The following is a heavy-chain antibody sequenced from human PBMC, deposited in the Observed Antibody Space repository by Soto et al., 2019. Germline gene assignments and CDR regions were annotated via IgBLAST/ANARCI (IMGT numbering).Heavy chain of an antibody. Sequence: LRLSCAASGFTFSSYGMHWVRQAPGKGLEWVAVIWYDGSNKYYADSVKGRFTISRDNSKNTLYLQMNSLRAEDTAVYYCARDGGLLNWFDPWGQGTLVTVSS. CDR3: ARDGGLLNWFDP. V-gene: IGHV3-33*01. J-gene: IGHJ5*02. CDR1: GFTFSSYG. D-gene: IGHD2-21*01. CDR2: IWYDGSNK.